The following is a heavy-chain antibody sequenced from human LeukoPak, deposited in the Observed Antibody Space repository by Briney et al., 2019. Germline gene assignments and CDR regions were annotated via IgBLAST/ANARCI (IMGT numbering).Heavy chain of an antibody. CDR2: IASDGST. Sequence: QPGGSLRLSCAASGFTFSSYWMRWVRQAPGKGLVWVSRIASDGSTVYADSVKGRFTISRDNAKDTVYLQMNSLRVEDTAVYYCIGSGGWPGYWGQGTLVTVSS. CDR1: GFTFSSYW. V-gene: IGHV3-74*01. CDR3: IGSGGWPGY. J-gene: IGHJ4*02. D-gene: IGHD1-26*01.